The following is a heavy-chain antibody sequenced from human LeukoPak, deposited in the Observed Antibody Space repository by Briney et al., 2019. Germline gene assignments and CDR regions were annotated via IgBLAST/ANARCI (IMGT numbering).Heavy chain of an antibody. CDR2: IGTAVDT. V-gene: IGHV3-13*01. CDR1: GFTFSSYD. CDR3: ARIASSSWYYDY. D-gene: IGHD6-13*01. J-gene: IGHJ4*02. Sequence: GGSLRLSCAASGFTFSSYDMHWVRQATGKGLEWVSAIGTAVDTYYPGSVKGRFTISRENAKISLYLQMNSLRAGDTAVYYCARIASSSWYYDYWGQGTLVTVSS.